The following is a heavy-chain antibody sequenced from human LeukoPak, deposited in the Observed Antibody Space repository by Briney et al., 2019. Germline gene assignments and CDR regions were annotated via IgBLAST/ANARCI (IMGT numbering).Heavy chain of an antibody. CDR3: ARSEYCSGGTCYRGLVDY. V-gene: IGHV4-59*08. CDR2: IRYSGSS. J-gene: IGHJ4*02. Sequence: SSETLSVTCTVSGGSFSFYYWGWIRQPPGKGLEWIGDIRYSGSSNYNPSLKSRVTISVDTSKNLFSLRLRSVTAADTAVYSCARSEYCSGGTCYRGLVDYWGQGTLVTVSS. CDR1: GGSFSFYY. D-gene: IGHD2-15*01.